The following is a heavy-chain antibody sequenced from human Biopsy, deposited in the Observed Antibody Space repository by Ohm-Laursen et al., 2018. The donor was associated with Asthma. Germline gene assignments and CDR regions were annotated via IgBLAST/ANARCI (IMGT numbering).Heavy chain of an antibody. Sequence: SSVKVSCKSSGGTFSSDAIGWVRQAPGPGLEWMGGIIPIVGTTAYAQKFQGRVTITADEATSTAYMELSSLRSEDTAVYYCARDQGDFWFFDLWGRGSLVTVSS. D-gene: IGHD3-16*01. CDR3: ARDQGDFWFFDL. CDR1: GGTFSSDA. CDR2: IIPIVGTT. V-gene: IGHV1-69*01. J-gene: IGHJ2*01.